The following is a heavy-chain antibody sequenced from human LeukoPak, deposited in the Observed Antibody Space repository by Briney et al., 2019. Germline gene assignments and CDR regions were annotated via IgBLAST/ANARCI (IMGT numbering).Heavy chain of an antibody. D-gene: IGHD6-6*01. J-gene: IGHJ3*02. CDR2: ISSSSSTI. CDR3: ARESSSSDAFDI. Sequence: QPGGSLRLSCAASGFTFSSYSMNWVRQAPGKGLEWVSYISSSSSTIYYADSVKGRFTISRDNAKNSLYLQINGLRAEDTAVYYCARESSSSDAFDIWGQGTMVTVSS. CDR1: GFTFSSYS. V-gene: IGHV3-48*04.